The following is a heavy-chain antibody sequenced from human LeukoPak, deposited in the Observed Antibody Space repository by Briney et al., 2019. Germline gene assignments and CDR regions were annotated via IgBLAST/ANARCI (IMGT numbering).Heavy chain of an antibody. CDR3: ASHPGYGSGRCLGD. J-gene: IGHJ4*02. CDR1: GYTFTSNG. V-gene: IGHV1-18*01. Sequence: ASVKVSCKASGYTFTSNGISWVRQAPGQGLEWMGWISPYNGNTNYAQKLQGRVTLTTDTSTSTAYMELRSLRSDDTAVYYCASHPGYGSGRCLGDWGQGTLVTVSS. D-gene: IGHD3-10*01. CDR2: ISPYNGNT.